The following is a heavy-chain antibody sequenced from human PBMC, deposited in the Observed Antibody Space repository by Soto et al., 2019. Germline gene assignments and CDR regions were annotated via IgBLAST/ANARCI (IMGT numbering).Heavy chain of an antibody. Sequence: RTLRPSCAASGFIFENFGMRWVRPAPGKGLEWISSISGSGFKKYYADSVKGRFTISRDNSKSTVYLELNNLSAEDTAVYHCAKNQGVELVPLATVDWFDPWGQGSVVTVSS. CDR2: ISGSGFKK. J-gene: IGHJ5*02. CDR3: AKNQGVELVPLATVDWFDP. D-gene: IGHD1-26*01. V-gene: IGHV3-23*01. CDR1: GFIFENFG.